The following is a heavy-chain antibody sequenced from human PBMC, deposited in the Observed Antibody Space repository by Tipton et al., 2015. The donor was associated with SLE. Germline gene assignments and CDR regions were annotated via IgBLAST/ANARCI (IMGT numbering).Heavy chain of an antibody. CDR1: GGSFSGYY. D-gene: IGHD1-1*01. CDR2: INPSGST. CDR3: ARGVLRPFDY. J-gene: IGHJ4*02. V-gene: IGHV4-34*01. Sequence: TLSLTCAVYGGSFSGYYCTWIRQPPGKGLEWIGEINPSGSTNYNPSLESRVTISLDTSKNQFSLKVSSVTAADTAVYYCARGVLRPFDYWGQGTLVTVSS.